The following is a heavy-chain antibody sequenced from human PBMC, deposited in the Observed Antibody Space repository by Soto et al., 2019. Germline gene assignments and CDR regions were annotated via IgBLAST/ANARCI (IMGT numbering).Heavy chain of an antibody. Sequence: SETLSLTCTVYGGSVSSGSYYWSWIRQPPGKGLEWIGYIYYSGSTNYNPSLKSRVTISVDTSKNQFSLKLSSVTAADTAVYYCARGTTYYYCYGMDVWGQGTTVTVSS. CDR3: ARGTTYYYCYGMDV. J-gene: IGHJ6*02. CDR2: IYYSGST. CDR1: GGSVSSGSYY. V-gene: IGHV4-61*01. D-gene: IGHD1-7*01.